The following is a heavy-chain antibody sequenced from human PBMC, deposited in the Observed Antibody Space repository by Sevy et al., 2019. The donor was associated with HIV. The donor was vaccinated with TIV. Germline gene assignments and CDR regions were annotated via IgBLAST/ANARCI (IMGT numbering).Heavy chain of an antibody. V-gene: IGHV3-20*01. D-gene: IGHD3-10*01. Sequence: GESLKISCAASGFTFDDYGMSWVRQAPGKGLEWVSGINWNGGSTGYADSVKDRFTISRDNAKNSLYLQMNSLRAEDTALYHCARGLLLGSDYYFDYWGQGTLVTVSS. CDR1: GFTFDDYG. J-gene: IGHJ4*02. CDR3: ARGLLLGSDYYFDY. CDR2: INWNGGST.